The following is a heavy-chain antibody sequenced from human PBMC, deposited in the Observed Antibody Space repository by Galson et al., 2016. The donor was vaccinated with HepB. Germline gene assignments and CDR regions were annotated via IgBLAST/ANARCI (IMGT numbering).Heavy chain of an antibody. CDR1: GFTFSDYY. V-gene: IGHV3-11*06. CDR3: ARWNYGAYHYYYYMDV. Sequence: SLRLSCAASGFTFSDYYMTWVRQAPGKGLEWVSYISTTGSYTNYPDSVKGRFTISRDNAKNSWYLQLNSLRAEDTAVYFCARWNYGAYHYYYYMDVWGKGTTVTVSS. CDR2: ISTTGSYT. J-gene: IGHJ6*03. D-gene: IGHD3-16*01.